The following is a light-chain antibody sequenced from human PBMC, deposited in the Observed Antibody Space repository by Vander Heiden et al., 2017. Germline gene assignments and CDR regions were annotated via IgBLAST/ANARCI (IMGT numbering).Light chain of an antibody. CDR2: QDS. Sequence: SYELTQPPSVSVSPGQTASITCSGDKLGDKYACWYQQKPGQSPGRVIYQDSKRPSGIPERFSGANSGKKANLTISGTQDMYEADDYCQAWDSSTVGCGGGT. CDR1: KLGDKY. J-gene: IGLJ2*01. V-gene: IGLV3-1*01. CDR3: QAWDSSTVG.